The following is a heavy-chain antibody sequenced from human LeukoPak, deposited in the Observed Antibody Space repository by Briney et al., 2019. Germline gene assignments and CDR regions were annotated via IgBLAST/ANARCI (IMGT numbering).Heavy chain of an antibody. D-gene: IGHD3-22*01. CDR1: GFTFSSYW. J-gene: IGHJ1*01. V-gene: IGHV3-74*01. CDR3: ASAPSEIGGYYPEYFRH. CDR2: IKSDGST. Sequence: GGSLTLSCAASGFTFSSYWMHWVRQAPGKALVWVSRIKSDGSTNYADSVKGRFTISRDNAKNTLSLQMNSLRAEDTGVYYCASAPSEIGGYYPEYFRHWGQGTLVTVSS.